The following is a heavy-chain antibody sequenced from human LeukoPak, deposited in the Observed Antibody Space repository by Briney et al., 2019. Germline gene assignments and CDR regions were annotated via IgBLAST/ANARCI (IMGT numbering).Heavy chain of an antibody. J-gene: IGHJ5*02. CDR2: IYYSGST. CDR1: GGSISTYY. Sequence: PSETLSLTCSVSGGSISTYYWSWIRQPPGKGLEWIGYIYYSGSTNYNPSLKSRVTISVDTSKNQFSLKLSSVTAADTAVYYCARVRRDWFDPWGQGTLVTVSS. V-gene: IGHV4-59*01. CDR3: ARVRRDWFDP.